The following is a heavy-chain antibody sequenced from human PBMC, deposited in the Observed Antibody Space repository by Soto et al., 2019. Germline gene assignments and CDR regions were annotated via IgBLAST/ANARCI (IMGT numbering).Heavy chain of an antibody. D-gene: IGHD1-26*01. J-gene: IGHJ3*02. CDR3: ARGETEPPRPGDAVDI. Sequence: GGSLRLSCVASGFALTTYTMNWVRQAPGTGVEWVSSINGRSNYKYYSDSVKGRFTVSRDNARNSLFLQINSLGAEDTAVYYCARGETEPPRPGDAVDIWGQGTVVAVS. CDR1: GFALTTYT. V-gene: IGHV3-21*01. CDR2: INGRSNYK.